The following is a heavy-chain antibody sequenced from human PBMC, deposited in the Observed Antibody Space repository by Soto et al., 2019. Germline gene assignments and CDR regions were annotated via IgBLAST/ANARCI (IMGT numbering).Heavy chain of an antibody. D-gene: IGHD4-4*01. CDR2: ISGSGIST. Sequence: EAQLLESGGGLVQPGGSLRRSCAASGFTFSTYPMSWVRQAPGKGLEWGSGISGSGISTYYTDSVKGRFTISRDNSKNTVFLQMNSLRDEDTAVYYCVKPPVITASYYYYDMDVWGQGTTVTVSS. CDR3: VKPPVITASYYYYDMDV. CDR1: GFTFSTYP. J-gene: IGHJ6*02. V-gene: IGHV3-23*01.